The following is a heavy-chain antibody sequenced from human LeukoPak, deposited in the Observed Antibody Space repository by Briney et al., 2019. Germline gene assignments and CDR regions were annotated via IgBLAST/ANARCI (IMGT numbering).Heavy chain of an antibody. J-gene: IGHJ6*03. Sequence: ASVKVSCKASGYTFTSYDINWVRQATGQGLEWMGWMNTNSGNTGYAQKFQGRVTMTRNTSISTAYMELSSLRSEDTAVDYCARGLSYYGSGSWIYRYYYYMDVWGKGTTVTVSS. D-gene: IGHD3-10*01. CDR3: ARGLSYYGSGSWIYRYYYYMDV. CDR2: MNTNSGNT. V-gene: IGHV1-8*01. CDR1: GYTFTSYD.